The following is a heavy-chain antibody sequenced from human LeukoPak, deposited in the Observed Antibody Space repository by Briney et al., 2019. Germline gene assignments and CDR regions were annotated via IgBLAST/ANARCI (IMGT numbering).Heavy chain of an antibody. Sequence: PGGSLRLSCVASGFTFGSFWMSWVRQAPGKGPEWVANIKEDGSEKYYVDSVRGRFTISRDNAKNSLYLQMNSLRAEDTAVYYCAKGSGWNYYYYYMDVWGKGTTVIASS. V-gene: IGHV3-7*01. CDR1: GFTFGSFW. J-gene: IGHJ6*03. D-gene: IGHD6-19*01. CDR3: AKGSGWNYYYYYMDV. CDR2: IKEDGSEK.